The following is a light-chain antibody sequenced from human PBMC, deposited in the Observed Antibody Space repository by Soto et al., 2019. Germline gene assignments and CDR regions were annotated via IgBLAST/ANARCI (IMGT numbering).Light chain of an antibody. CDR2: ATS. J-gene: IGKJ4*01. V-gene: IGKV1-27*01. Sequence: DVQMTQSPSSLSAFVGDRVTITCRASQGIAPYLAWFQQKPGKVPKLLIYATSTLQSGVPSRFSGSGSGTYFTLTVTSLQPEDVGTYYCQKYNSAPRTFGGGTKVEIK. CDR1: QGIAPY. CDR3: QKYNSAPRT.